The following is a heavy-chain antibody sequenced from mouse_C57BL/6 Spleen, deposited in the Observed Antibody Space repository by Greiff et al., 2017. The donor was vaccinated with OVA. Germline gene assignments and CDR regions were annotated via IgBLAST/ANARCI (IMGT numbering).Heavy chain of an antibody. D-gene: IGHD1-1*01. V-gene: IGHV1-82*01. J-gene: IGHJ2*01. CDR2: IYPGDGDT. CDR3: ARRGYGSSTDYFDY. CDR1: GYAFSSSW. Sequence: QVQLQQSGPELVKPGASVKISCKASGYAFSSSWMNWVKQRPGKGLEWIGRIYPGDGDTNYNGKFKGKATLTADKSSSTAYMQLSSLTSEDSAVYFCARRGYGSSTDYFDYWGQGTTLTVSS.